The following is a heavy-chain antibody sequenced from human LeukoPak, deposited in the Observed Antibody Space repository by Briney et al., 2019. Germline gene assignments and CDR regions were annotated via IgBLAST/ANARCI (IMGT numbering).Heavy chain of an antibody. CDR2: TKNKANNYNT. J-gene: IGHJ4*02. V-gene: IGHV3-72*01. Sequence: PGGSLRLSCAASGFTFSDHYMDWVRQAPGKGLEWVGRTKNKANNYNTEYAASVKGRFIISRDDSKNSLFLQMYSLKTEDTAVYYCARVARFDSIDYWGQGTLVTVSS. CDR1: GFTFSDHY. D-gene: IGHD3-9*01. CDR3: ARVARFDSIDY.